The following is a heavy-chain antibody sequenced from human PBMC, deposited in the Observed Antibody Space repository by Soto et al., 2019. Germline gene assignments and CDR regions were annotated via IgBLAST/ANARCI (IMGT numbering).Heavy chain of an antibody. J-gene: IGHJ4*02. D-gene: IGHD3-16*01. CDR1: GYTFTSYG. V-gene: IGHV1-18*01. CDR3: ASERGNYAYGDY. CDR2: FNTYKGNT. Sequence: QVQLVQSGAEVKKPGASVKVSCKASGYTFTSYGITWVRQAPGQGPEWMGWFNTYKGNTNYAQKFQGRVTMTTDPSTSTAYLELRSLRSDDPAVYYCASERGNYAYGDYWGQGTLVTVSS.